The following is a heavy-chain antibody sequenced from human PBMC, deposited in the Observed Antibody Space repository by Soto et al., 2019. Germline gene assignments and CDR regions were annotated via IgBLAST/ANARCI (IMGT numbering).Heavy chain of an antibody. CDR2: MNPNSGNT. J-gene: IGHJ6*02. V-gene: IGHV1-8*01. D-gene: IGHD2-15*01. CDR1: GYTFTSYD. Sequence: ASVKVSCKASGYTFTSYDINWVRQATGQGLEWMGWMNPNSGNTGYAQKFQGRVTMTRNTSISTAYMELSSLRSEDTAVYYCAGGIIEPSYYYYGMDVWGQGTTVTV. CDR3: AGGIIEPSYYYYGMDV.